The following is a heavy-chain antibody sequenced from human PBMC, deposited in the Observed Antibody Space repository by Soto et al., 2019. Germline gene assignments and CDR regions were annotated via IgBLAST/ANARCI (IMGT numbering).Heavy chain of an antibody. CDR1: GYSFTSYW. Sequence: GESLKISCKGSGYSFTSYWIGWVRQVPGRGLEWMGIIYPADSDIRHSPSFQGQVTISVDKSLSTAYLQWSSLKASDTAMYYCARQDCSGGSCYSSRHYYYGMDVWGQGTTVTVSS. CDR2: IYPADSDI. D-gene: IGHD2-15*01. CDR3: ARQDCSGGSCYSSRHYYYGMDV. J-gene: IGHJ6*02. V-gene: IGHV5-51*01.